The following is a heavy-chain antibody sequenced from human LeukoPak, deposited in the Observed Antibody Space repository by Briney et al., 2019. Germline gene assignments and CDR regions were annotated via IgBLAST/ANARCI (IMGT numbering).Heavy chain of an antibody. J-gene: IGHJ4*02. D-gene: IGHD3-3*01. CDR2: ISGSGGST. Sequence: PGGSLRLSCAASGFTFSSYAMSWVRQAPGKGLEWVSAISGSGGSTYYADSVKGRFTISRDNSKNTLYLQMNSLRAEDTAVYYCAKVADDDFWSGYYYFDYWGQGTLVTVSS. CDR1: GFTFSSYA. V-gene: IGHV3-23*01. CDR3: AKVADDDFWSGYYYFDY.